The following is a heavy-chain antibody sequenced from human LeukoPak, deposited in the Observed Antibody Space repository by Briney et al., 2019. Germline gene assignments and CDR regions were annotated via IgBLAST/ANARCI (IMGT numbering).Heavy chain of an antibody. CDR1: GYTFISHG. J-gene: IGHJ4*02. CDR3: ARVWWSTSSRHFDS. Sequence: GASVKVSCQASGYTFISHGITWVRQAPGQGLECLGWINTYNGDTYYAQNLQGRLTMTTDTSTSTAYMELRNLRPDDTAIYYCARVWWSTSSRHFDSWGQGTLVTVSS. V-gene: IGHV1-18*01. CDR2: INTYNGDT. D-gene: IGHD3-16*01.